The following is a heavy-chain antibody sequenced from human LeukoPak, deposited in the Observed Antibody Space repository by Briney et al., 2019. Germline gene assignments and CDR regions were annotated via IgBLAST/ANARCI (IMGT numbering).Heavy chain of an antibody. D-gene: IGHD3-22*01. Sequence: PGGSLRLSCAASGFTVSRNHMTWVRQAPGKGLEWVSVVYSNNSTYYADSVKGRFTISRDSSNNTLYLQMNSLRVEDTAIYYCARGITMMIVAPGYWGQGTLVTVSS. CDR3: ARGITMMIVAPGY. J-gene: IGHJ4*02. V-gene: IGHV3-53*01. CDR2: VYSNNST. CDR1: GFTVSRNH.